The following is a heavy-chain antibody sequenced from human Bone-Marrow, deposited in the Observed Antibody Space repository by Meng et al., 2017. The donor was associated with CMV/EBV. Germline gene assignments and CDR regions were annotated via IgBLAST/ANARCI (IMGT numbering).Heavy chain of an antibody. CDR3: AKGEDGMDV. CDR1: GFTFRSYG. V-gene: IGHV3-30*02. CDR2: IGYDGSNK. Sequence: GESLKISCAASGFTFRSYGMHWVRQAPGKGLEWVAFIGYDGSNKYYADSVKGRFTISRDNSKNTLYLQMNSLRAADTAVYYCAKGEDGMDVWGQGTTVTVSS. J-gene: IGHJ6*02.